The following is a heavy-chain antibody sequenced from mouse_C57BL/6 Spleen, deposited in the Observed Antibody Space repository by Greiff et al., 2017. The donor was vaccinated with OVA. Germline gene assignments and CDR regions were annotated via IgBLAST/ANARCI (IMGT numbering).Heavy chain of an antibody. J-gene: IGHJ3*01. D-gene: IGHD1-1*01. Sequence: VQLQQSGAELVRPGASVTLSCKASGYTFTDYEMHWVKQTPVHGLEWIGAIDPETGATAYNQKLKGKAILTADNSTSTAYMELRRLTSEESAVYYCARGGDYGSSDFAYWGQGTLVTVSA. CDR1: GYTFTDYE. CDR2: IDPETGAT. V-gene: IGHV1-15*01. CDR3: ARGGDYGSSDFAY.